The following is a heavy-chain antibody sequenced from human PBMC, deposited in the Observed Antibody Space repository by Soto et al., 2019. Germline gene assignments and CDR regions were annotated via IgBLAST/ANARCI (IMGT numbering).Heavy chain of an antibody. CDR1: GFTVSSNY. J-gene: IGHJ4*02. CDR2: IYSGGST. D-gene: IGHD4-17*01. CDR3: AGDSVSTLSYY. Sequence: EVQLVESGGGLVQPGGSLRLSCAASGFTVSSNYMSWVRQAPGKGLEWVSVIYSGGSTYYADSVKGRFTISRDNSKHTLYLQMNSLRAEDTAVYYCAGDSVSTLSYYWGQGSLVTVFS. V-gene: IGHV3-66*01.